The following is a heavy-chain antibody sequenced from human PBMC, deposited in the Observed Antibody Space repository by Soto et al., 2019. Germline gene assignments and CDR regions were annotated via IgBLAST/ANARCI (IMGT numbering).Heavy chain of an antibody. CDR2: ISYDGSNK. J-gene: IGHJ4*02. CDR3: AKEGSNWNEFDY. Sequence: QVQLVESGGGVVQPGRSLRLSCAASGFTFSSYGMHWVRQAPGKGLEWVAVISYDGSNKYYADSVKGRFTISRDNSKNTLYRQMNSLRAEDTAVYYCAKEGSNWNEFDYWGQGTLVTVSS. V-gene: IGHV3-30*18. CDR1: GFTFSSYG. D-gene: IGHD1-1*01.